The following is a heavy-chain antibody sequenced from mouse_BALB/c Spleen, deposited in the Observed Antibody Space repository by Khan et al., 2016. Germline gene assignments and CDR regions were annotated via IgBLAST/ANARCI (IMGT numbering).Heavy chain of an antibody. CDR1: GYTFTSYY. Sequence: QVQLQQSGPELVKPGASVKMSCQASGYTFTSYYIHWVKQRPGQGLEWIGWIYPGDGSPKYNEKFKGKTTLTADKSSTTAYMFLSSLTSEDSAIYCCARWHYGLYAMDYWGQGTSVTVSS. CDR3: ARWHYGLYAMDY. V-gene: IGHV1S56*01. CDR2: IYPGDGSP. J-gene: IGHJ4*01. D-gene: IGHD1-2*01.